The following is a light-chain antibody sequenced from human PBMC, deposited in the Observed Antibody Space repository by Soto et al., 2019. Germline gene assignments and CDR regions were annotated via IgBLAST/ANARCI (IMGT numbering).Light chain of an antibody. CDR3: FSFTTDWTHV. V-gene: IGLV2-14*01. J-gene: IGLJ1*01. CDR1: SSDIGAYNY. Sequence: QSALTQPASVSGSPGQSITISCTGSSSDIGAYNYVSWFQQYPGKAPKLIISEVRNRPSGVSNRFSGSKSGTAASLTISGLQTEDEADYFCFSFTTDWTHVFGTGTKLTVL. CDR2: EVR.